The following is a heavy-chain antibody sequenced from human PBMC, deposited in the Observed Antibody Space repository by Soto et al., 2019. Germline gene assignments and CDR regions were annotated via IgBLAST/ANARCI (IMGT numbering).Heavy chain of an antibody. CDR3: ARYYGSGSYAFLY. J-gene: IGHJ4*02. D-gene: IGHD3-10*01. V-gene: IGHV4-39*01. Sequence: SETLSLTCTVSGGSISSSSYYWGWIRQPPGKGLEWIGSIYYSGSTYYNPSLKSRVTISVDTSKNQFSLKLSSVTAADTAVYYCARYYGSGSYAFLYWGQGTLVTVSS. CDR2: IYYSGST. CDR1: GGSISSSSYY.